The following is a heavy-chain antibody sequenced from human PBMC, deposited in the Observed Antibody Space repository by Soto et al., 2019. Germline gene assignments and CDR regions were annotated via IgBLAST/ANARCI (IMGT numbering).Heavy chain of an antibody. CDR1: GYTFTSYY. V-gene: IGHV1-46*01. Sequence: GASVKVSCKASGYTFTSYYMHWVRQAPGQGLEWMGIINPSGGSTSYAQKFQGRVTTTRDTSTSTVYMELSSLRSEDTAVYYCARLAGSWLPFDYWGQGTLVTVSS. CDR2: INPSGGST. CDR3: ARLAGSWLPFDY. J-gene: IGHJ4*02. D-gene: IGHD6-13*01.